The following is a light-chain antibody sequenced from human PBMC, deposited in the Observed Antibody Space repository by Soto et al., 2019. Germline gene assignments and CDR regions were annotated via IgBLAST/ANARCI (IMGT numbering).Light chain of an antibody. V-gene: IGKV3-20*01. Sequence: IVLTQSPGTLSLSPGERATLSCRASQSVKNNYLAWYQQKPGQAPRLLIYGASSRATGIPDRFSGSGSGTDFTLTISSLEPEEFAVYSCQQYGSTPRTFGQGTKLEIK. CDR3: QQYGSTPRT. CDR1: QSVKNNY. J-gene: IGKJ2*01. CDR2: GAS.